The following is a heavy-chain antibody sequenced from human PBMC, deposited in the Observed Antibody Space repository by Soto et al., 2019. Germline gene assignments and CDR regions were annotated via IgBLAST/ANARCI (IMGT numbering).Heavy chain of an antibody. CDR2: ISIGSSTK. V-gene: IGHV3-48*04. D-gene: IGHD5-18*01. J-gene: IGHJ4*02. CDR3: ARRDVVDTAMAFDY. CDR1: GFTFGTYS. Sequence: HPGGSLRLSCAASGFTFGTYSMNWVRQAPGKGLEWVSYISIGSSTKYYADSVKGRFTISRDNAKNSLYLQMNSLRAEDTAVYYCARRDVVDTAMAFDYWGQGTLVTVSS.